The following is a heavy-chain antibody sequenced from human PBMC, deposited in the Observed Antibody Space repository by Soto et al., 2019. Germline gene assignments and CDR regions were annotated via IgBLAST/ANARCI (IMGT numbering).Heavy chain of an antibody. CDR3: ARHVAVVVAGAKYDAFDT. CDR2: IKEDGGMT. D-gene: IGHD2-15*01. V-gene: IGHV3-7*05. Sequence: EVQLVESGGGLVQPGGSLRLSCGASGFTFSNYWMTWVRQAPGKGLEWVANIKEDGGMTYYLDSVKGRFTISRDNAKNSLYLQMNSLRDEDTPVYYCARHVAVVVAGAKYDAFDTWGQGTMVTVSS. J-gene: IGHJ3*02. CDR1: GFTFSNYW.